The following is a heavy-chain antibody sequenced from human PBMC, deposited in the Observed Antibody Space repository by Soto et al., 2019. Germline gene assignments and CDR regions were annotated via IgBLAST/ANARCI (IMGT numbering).Heavy chain of an antibody. J-gene: IGHJ5*02. Sequence: QVKLAQSGAEVRQPGSSVKVSCEASGGTFSSSCITWVRQAPGQGPEWMGGIIPMLRSANYAQNFQGRLSITADESTGTAFMELRGLKSEDTAIYYCASARSGYYPSSSWGQGTLVTVSS. CDR2: IIPMLRSA. CDR1: GGTFSSSC. CDR3: ASARSGYYPSSS. V-gene: IGHV1-69*01. D-gene: IGHD3-3*01.